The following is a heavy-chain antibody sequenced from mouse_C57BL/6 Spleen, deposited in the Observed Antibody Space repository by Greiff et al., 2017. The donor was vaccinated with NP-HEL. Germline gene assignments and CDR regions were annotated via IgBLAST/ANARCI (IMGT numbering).Heavy chain of an antibody. D-gene: IGHD2-4*01. V-gene: IGHV1-54*01. J-gene: IGHJ1*03. CDR1: GYAFTNYL. Sequence: VQLQQSGAELVRPGTSVKVSCKASGYAFTNYLIEWVKQRPGQGLEWIGVINPGSGGTNYNEKFKGKATLTADKSSSTAYMQLSSLTSEDSAVYFCARYYDYDGWYFDVWGTGTTVTVSS. CDR2: INPGSGGT. CDR3: ARYYDYDGWYFDV.